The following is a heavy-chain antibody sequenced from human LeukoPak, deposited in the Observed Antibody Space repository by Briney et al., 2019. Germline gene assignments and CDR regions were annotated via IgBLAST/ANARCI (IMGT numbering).Heavy chain of an antibody. CDR2: ISGSGDST. J-gene: IGHJ4*02. D-gene: IGHD5-18*01. CDR1: GFTFSTYA. V-gene: IGHV3-23*01. CDR3: AKVTQLWFSYFDY. Sequence: GGSLRLSCAASGFTFSTYAMSWVRQAPRKGLEWVSVISGSGDSTYYADSVKGRFTISRDNSKNTLYLQMNSLRAEDTAVYYCAKVTQLWFSYFDYWGQGTLVTVSS.